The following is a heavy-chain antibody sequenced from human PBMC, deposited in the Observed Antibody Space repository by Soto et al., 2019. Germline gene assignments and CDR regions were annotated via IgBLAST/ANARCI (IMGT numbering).Heavy chain of an antibody. CDR1: GYTFTNYY. V-gene: IGHV1-46*01. CDR3: ARVVGCSSTSCPRDYYYYYGMDV. J-gene: IGHJ6*02. D-gene: IGHD2-2*01. Sequence: ASVKVSCKASGYTFTNYYMHWVRQAPGQGLEWMGIINPSGGSTSYAQKFQGRVTMTRDTSTSTVYMELSSLRSEDTAVYYCARVVGCSSTSCPRDYYYYYGMDVWGQGTTVTVSS. CDR2: INPSGGST.